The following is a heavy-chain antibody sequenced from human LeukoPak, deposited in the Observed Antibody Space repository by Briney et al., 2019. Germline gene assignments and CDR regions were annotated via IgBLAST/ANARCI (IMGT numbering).Heavy chain of an antibody. V-gene: IGHV3-23*01. CDR3: EQEAMVWGVIIKSSPLPFDY. D-gene: IGHD3-10*01. CDR2: ISGSGGST. CDR1: VFTFSSYA. Sequence: PGGSLRLSCAASVFTFSSYAMSWVRQAPGKGLEWVSAISGSGGSTYYADSVKGRFTISRDNSKNTLYLQMNSLRAEDTAVYYCEQEAMVWGVIIKSSPLPFDYWGQGTLLTVSS. J-gene: IGHJ4*02.